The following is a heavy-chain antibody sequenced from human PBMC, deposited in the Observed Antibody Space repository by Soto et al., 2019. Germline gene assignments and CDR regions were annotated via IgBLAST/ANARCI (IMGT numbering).Heavy chain of an antibody. Sequence: KFQGRVTITADKSTTTAYMELRSLRSEDTAVYYCARHVLNPLSAFHSFDFWGQGTKVTVSS. CDR3: ARHVLNPLSAFHSFDF. V-gene: IGHV1-69*02. J-gene: IGHJ3*01. D-gene: IGHD3-16*01.